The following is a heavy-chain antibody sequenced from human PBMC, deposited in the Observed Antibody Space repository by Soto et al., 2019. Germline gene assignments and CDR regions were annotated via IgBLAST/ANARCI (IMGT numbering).Heavy chain of an antibody. Sequence: SETLSLTCTVSGGSISSGDYYWSWIRQPPGKGLEWIGYIYYSGSTYYNPSLKSRVTISVDTSKNQFSLKLSSVTAADTAVYYCARVRVDYYDSSGYYGFDYWGQGTLVTVSS. J-gene: IGHJ4*02. CDR2: IYYSGST. CDR1: GGSISSGDYY. V-gene: IGHV4-30-4*01. D-gene: IGHD3-22*01. CDR3: ARVRVDYYDSSGYYGFDY.